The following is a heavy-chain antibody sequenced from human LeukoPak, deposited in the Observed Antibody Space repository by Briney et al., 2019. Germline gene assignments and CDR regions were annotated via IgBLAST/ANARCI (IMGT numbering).Heavy chain of an antibody. Sequence: PGRSLRLSCAASGFTFDDYAMHWVRQAPGKGLEGVSGISWNSGSIGYADSVKGRFTISRDNAKNSLYLQMNSLRAEDTALYYCAKDMGYSQDAFDIWGQGTMVTVSS. V-gene: IGHV3-9*01. J-gene: IGHJ3*02. CDR3: AKDMGYSQDAFDI. CDR1: GFTFDDYA. D-gene: IGHD6-13*01. CDR2: ISWNSGSI.